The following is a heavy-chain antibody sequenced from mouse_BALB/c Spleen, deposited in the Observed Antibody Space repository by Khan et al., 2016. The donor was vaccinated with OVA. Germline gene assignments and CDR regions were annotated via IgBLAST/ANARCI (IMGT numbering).Heavy chain of an antibody. V-gene: IGHV5-9-3*01. Sequence: EVELVESGGGLVKPGGSLKLSCAASGFTFSSYAMSWVRQTPEKRLEWVATISSGGTYTYYPDSVKGRFTISRDNAKNTLYLQMSSLRSEDTAMCYCARPPITTVVATSYGFFDVWGAGTTVTVSA. D-gene: IGHD1-1*01. CDR2: ISSGGTYT. CDR1: GFTFSSYA. J-gene: IGHJ1*01. CDR3: ARPPITTVVATSYGFFDV.